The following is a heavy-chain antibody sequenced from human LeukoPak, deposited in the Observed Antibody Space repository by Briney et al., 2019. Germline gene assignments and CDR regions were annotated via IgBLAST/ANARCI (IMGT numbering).Heavy chain of an antibody. Sequence: PGGSLGLSCAASGFTFDDHTMHWVRQAPGKGLEWVSLINGKGDSTYYADSVKGRFTISRDNNRDSLYLQMNSLRTEDGALYYCAKAPFYYGSGSSSPPDYWGQGTLVTVSS. CDR2: INGKGDST. J-gene: IGHJ4*02. CDR3: AKAPFYYGSGSSSPPDY. D-gene: IGHD3-10*01. V-gene: IGHV3-43*01. CDR1: GFTFDDHT.